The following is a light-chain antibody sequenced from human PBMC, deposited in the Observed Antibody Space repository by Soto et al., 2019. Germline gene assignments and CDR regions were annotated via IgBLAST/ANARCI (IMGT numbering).Light chain of an antibody. Sequence: EIVMTQSPATLSVSPGEGATLSCRASQTIKRSSLAWYQQKPGQPPRLLIFGASTRVAGIPARFSGSGSGTEFSLTNSSLQSEDFAVYYCQQYMNWPTFGQGTRLEIK. CDR2: GAS. V-gene: IGKV3-15*01. CDR3: QQYMNWPT. CDR1: QTIKRSS. J-gene: IGKJ5*01.